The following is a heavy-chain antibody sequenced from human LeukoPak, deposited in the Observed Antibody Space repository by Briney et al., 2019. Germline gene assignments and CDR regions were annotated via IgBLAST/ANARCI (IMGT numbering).Heavy chain of an antibody. V-gene: IGHV4-34*01. CDR3: ARGDVDPYVFDI. CDR2: INHSGST. J-gene: IGHJ3*02. D-gene: IGHD3-10*02. CDR1: SGSFSRYY. Sequence: SETLSLTCAVYSGSFSRYYWNWIRQPPGKGREWSGEINHSGSTNYNPSLKSRVTISVDTSKNQFSLKVKSVIAADTAVYYCARGDVDPYVFDIWGQGTMVTVSS.